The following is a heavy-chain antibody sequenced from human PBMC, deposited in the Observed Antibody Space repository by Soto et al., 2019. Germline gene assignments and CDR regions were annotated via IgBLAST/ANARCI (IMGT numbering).Heavy chain of an antibody. CDR2: IVNDGSEQ. CDR1: GFSFSTHC. J-gene: IGHJ5*02. D-gene: IGHD3-10*02. V-gene: IGHV3-33*01. Sequence: QVQLVESGGGVVRPGRSLRLSCAATGFSFSTHCMHWVRQAPGKGLEWVAVIVNDGSEQQYADSVKGRFTISRDNARNILYLQMINLRAEDTARYYCARDDLYVDNGLDPWGQGTLVTVSS. CDR3: ARDDLYVDNGLDP.